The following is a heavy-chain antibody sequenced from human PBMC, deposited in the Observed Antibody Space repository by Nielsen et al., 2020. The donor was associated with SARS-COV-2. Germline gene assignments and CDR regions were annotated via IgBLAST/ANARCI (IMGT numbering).Heavy chain of an antibody. J-gene: IGHJ4*02. Sequence: GGSLRLSCAASGFTFSSFVMTWVRQAPGKGLEWVAIIGTGGVSTDYADSMKGRFTISRDNSKNTLYLQMNSLRAEDTAVYYCAISSSWYRTDFDYWGQGTLVTVSS. D-gene: IGHD6-13*01. CDR1: GFTFSSFV. CDR3: AISSSWYRTDFDY. V-gene: IGHV3-23*01. CDR2: IGTGGVST.